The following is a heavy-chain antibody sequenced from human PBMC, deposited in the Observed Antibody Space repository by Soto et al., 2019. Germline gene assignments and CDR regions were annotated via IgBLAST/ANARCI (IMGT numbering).Heavy chain of an antibody. CDR2: IYYSGST. J-gene: IGHJ6*02. V-gene: IGHV4-61*01. CDR3: ARYTYYDFWSGYPGPAYYYYGMDV. Sequence: SETLSLTCTVSGGSVSSGSYYWSWIRQPPGKGLEWIGYIYYSGSTNYNPSLKSRVTISVDTSKNQFSLKLSSVTAADTAVYYCARYTYYDFWSGYPGPAYYYYGMDVWGQGTTVTVSS. CDR1: GGSVSSGSYY. D-gene: IGHD3-3*01.